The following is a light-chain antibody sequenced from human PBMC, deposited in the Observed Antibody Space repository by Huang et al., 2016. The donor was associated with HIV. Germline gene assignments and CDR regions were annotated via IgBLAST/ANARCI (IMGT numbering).Light chain of an antibody. CDR2: GAS. CDR3: QQYNNWPPDPT. J-gene: IGKJ2*01. CDR1: QSVSSS. V-gene: IGKV3-15*01. Sequence: EIVMTQSPATLSASPGESVTLSCRASQSVSSSLAWFQQKPGQPPRLLIYGASTRATGIPPRFSGSGSETEFTLTINSLQSEDFAFYYCQQYNNWPPDPTFGQGTKLDI.